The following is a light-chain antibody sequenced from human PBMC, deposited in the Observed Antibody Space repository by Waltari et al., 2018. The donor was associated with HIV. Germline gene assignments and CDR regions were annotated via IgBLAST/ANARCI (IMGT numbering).Light chain of an antibody. CDR1: QSVSSN. V-gene: IGKV3-15*01. CDR3: QQYNNWPPLVT. Sequence: EIVMTKSPATLAVSPGERAPLSCRASQSVSSNLAWYQQKPGQAPRLLIYGASTRATGIPARFSGSGSGTEFTLTISSLQSEDFAVYYCQQYNNWPPLVTFGQGTRLEIK. CDR2: GAS. J-gene: IGKJ5*01.